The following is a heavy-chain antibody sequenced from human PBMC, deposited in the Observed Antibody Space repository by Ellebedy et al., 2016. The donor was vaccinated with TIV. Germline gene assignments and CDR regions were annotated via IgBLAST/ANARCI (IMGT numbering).Heavy chain of an antibody. D-gene: IGHD6-13*01. CDR3: AKAPTGPDWVATAASYGMDV. CDR1: GYTFTGYY. CDR2: INPNSGGT. Sequence: ASVKVSCKASGYTFTGYYMHWVRQAPGQGLEWMGWINPNSGGTNYAQKFQGRVNMTRDTSITTAYMELSNLRSDDTAVYYCAKAPTGPDWVATAASYGMDVWGQGTTVTVSS. V-gene: IGHV1-2*02. J-gene: IGHJ6*02.